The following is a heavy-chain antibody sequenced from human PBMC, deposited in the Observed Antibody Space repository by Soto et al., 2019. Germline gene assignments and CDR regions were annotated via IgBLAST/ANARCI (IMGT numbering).Heavy chain of an antibody. CDR3: ARDRCLDRNYCFDY. Sequence: ASVKVSCKASGGTFSSYAISWVRQSPGQGLEWMGGIIPIFGTANYAQKFQGRVTITADESTSTAYMELSSLRSEDTAVYYCARDRCLDRNYCFDYWGQGTLVNVSS. J-gene: IGHJ4*02. D-gene: IGHD1-7*01. CDR2: IIPIFGTA. V-gene: IGHV1-69*13. CDR1: GGTFSSYA.